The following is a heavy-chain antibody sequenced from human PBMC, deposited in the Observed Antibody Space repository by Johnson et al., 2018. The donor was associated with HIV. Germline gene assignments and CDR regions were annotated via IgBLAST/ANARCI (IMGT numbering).Heavy chain of an antibody. CDR1: GFTFDDYG. CDR3: TTDQGYYGDAFDI. J-gene: IGHJ3*02. D-gene: IGHD3-10*01. Sequence: VQLVESGGGLVQPGRSLRLSCAASGFTFDDYGMSWVRQAPGKGLEWVGRIKSKTDGGTTDYAAPVKGRFTISRDDSKNTLYLQMNSLKTEDTAVYYCTTDQGYYGDAFDIWGQGTMVTVSS. V-gene: IGHV3-15*01. CDR2: IKSKTDGGTT.